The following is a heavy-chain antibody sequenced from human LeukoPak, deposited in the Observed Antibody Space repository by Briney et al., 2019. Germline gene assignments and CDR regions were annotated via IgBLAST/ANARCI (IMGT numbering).Heavy chain of an antibody. V-gene: IGHV4-34*01. J-gene: IGHJ6*02. CDR3: ARGKSVVRYCSSTSCYRDRSPYYGMDV. D-gene: IGHD2-2*02. CDR1: GGSFSGYY. Sequence: SETLSLTCAVYGGSFSGYYWSWIRQPPGKGLEWIGEINHGGSTNYNPSLKSRVTISVDTSKNQFSLKLSSVTAADTAVYYCARGKSVVRYCSSTSCYRDRSPYYGMDVWGQGTTVTVSS. CDR2: INHGGST.